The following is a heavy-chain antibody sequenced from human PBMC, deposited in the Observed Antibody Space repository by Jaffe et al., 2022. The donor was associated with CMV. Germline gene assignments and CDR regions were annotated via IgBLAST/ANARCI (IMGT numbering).Heavy chain of an antibody. V-gene: IGHV3-48*03. D-gene: IGHD6-19*01. CDR3: ARGHQWPYTGFDY. CDR2: IRSSGSSI. J-gene: IGHJ4*02. CDR1: GFTFSSYE. Sequence: EVQLVESGGGLVQPGGSLRLSCAASGFTFSSYEMNWVRQAPGKGLEWVSYIRSSGSSIYYADSVKGRFTISRDNAKNLLYLQMNSLRAEDTAVYYCARGHQWPYTGFDYWGQGALVTVSS.